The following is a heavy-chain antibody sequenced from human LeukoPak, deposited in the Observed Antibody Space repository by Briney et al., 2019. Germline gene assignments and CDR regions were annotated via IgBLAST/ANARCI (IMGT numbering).Heavy chain of an antibody. CDR2: INQDGSEK. CDR3: AREYYSDSSGSDY. Sequence: PGGSLRLSCAASGFTFSSYSMNWVRQAPGKGLQWVAHINQDGSEKYSVDSVKGRFTISRDNAKNSLYLQMNSLRAEDTAVYYCAREYYSDSSGSDYWGQGTLVTVSS. D-gene: IGHD3-22*01. V-gene: IGHV3-7*05. J-gene: IGHJ4*02. CDR1: GFTFSSYS.